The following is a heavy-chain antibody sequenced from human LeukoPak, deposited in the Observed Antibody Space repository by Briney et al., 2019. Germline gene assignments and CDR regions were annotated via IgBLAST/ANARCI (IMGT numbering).Heavy chain of an antibody. J-gene: IGHJ4*02. CDR1: GFTFSSYS. V-gene: IGHV3-21*01. CDR3: ARDPMITFGGVIVKEEYYFDY. Sequence: GGSLRLSCAASGFTFSSYSMNWVRQAPGKGLEWVSSISSSSSYIYYADSVKGRFTISRDNAKNSLYLQMNSLRAEDTAVYYCARDPMITFGGVIVKEEYYFDYWGQGTLVTVSS. CDR2: ISSSSSYI. D-gene: IGHD3-16*02.